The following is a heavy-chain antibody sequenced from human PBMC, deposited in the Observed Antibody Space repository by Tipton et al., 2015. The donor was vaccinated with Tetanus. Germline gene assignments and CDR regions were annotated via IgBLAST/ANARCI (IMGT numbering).Heavy chain of an antibody. CDR2: IFYSGNT. CDR3: ARDRGLTTGGGIGMDV. V-gene: IGHV4-59*01. CDR1: GGSISTYY. Sequence: TLSLTCTVSGGSISTYYWSWIRQPPGKGLEWIGYIFYSGNTNYNLSLKTRVTISVDTSKNQFSLKLSSVTAADTAVYYCARDRGLTTGGGIGMDVWGQGTTVTVSS. J-gene: IGHJ6*02. D-gene: IGHD4-17*01.